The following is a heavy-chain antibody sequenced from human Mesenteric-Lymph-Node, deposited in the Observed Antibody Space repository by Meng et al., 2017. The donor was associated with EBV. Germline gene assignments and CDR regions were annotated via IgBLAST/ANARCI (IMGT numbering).Heavy chain of an antibody. CDR1: GGSISSYY. J-gene: IGHJ4*02. V-gene: IGHV4-59*01. CDR3: ARETPPLGSFDY. Sequence: QVQPQQWGAGLLKPSEPLSHSCVVYGGSISSYYWSWIRQPPGKGLEWIGYIYYSGSTNYNPSLKSRVTISVDTSKNQFSLKLSSVTAADTAVYYCARETPPLGSFDYWGQGTLVTVSS. CDR2: IYYSGST.